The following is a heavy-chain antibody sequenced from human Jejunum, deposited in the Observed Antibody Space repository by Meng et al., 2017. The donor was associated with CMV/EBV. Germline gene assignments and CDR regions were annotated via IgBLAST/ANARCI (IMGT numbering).Heavy chain of an antibody. Sequence: FSVNSNFMTWVRQAPGKGLEWVAVGYSAGMTYYADSVKGRFTISRDNSKNTMYLQMNGLRLEDTAMYYCATEVAVRNYFSYGMDVWGQGTAVTVSS. D-gene: IGHD3-10*01. CDR1: FSVNSNF. CDR2: GYSAGMT. J-gene: IGHJ6*02. CDR3: ATEVAVRNYFSYGMDV. V-gene: IGHV3-66*02.